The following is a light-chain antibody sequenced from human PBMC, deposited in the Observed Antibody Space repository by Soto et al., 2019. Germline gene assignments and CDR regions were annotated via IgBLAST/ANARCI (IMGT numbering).Light chain of an antibody. Sequence: QCALTQVASGSGAPGQGITISCTGTSSDVGTFNLVSWYQQHPGKAPRLLIYEVIKRPSGVSNRFSGSKSGNTASLTISGLQAEDEADYYCFSYAGSSFYVFGPGTKFTVL. J-gene: IGLJ1*01. CDR2: EVI. V-gene: IGLV2-23*02. CDR3: FSYAGSSFYV. CDR1: SSDVGTFNL.